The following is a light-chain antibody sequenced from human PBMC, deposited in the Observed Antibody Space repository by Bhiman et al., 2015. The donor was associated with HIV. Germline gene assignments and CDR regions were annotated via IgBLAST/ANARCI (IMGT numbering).Light chain of an antibody. Sequence: ELTQPPSVSVSPGQTASITCSGDKLGDQYASWYQQKPGQSPVLIIYQDNRRPSGIPERFSGSNSGNTATLTISGTQAMDEADYYCQAWDGSTEVFGTGTKVTVL. CDR3: QAWDGSTEV. J-gene: IGLJ1*01. CDR1: KLGDQY. V-gene: IGLV3-1*01. CDR2: QDN.